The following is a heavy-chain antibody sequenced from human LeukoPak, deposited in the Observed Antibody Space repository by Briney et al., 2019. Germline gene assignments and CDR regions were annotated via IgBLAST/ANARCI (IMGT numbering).Heavy chain of an antibody. CDR1: GFIFSSYS. J-gene: IGHJ4*02. D-gene: IGHD2-15*01. Sequence: GGSLRLSCAASGFIFSSYSMNWVRQAPGKGLEWVSYITSTHSSTHFADSVKGRFTISRDNAKNSLYLQMNSLRDEDTAVYYCVRDSSWSFDYWGQGTLVTVSS. V-gene: IGHV3-48*02. CDR3: VRDSSWSFDY. CDR2: ITSTHSST.